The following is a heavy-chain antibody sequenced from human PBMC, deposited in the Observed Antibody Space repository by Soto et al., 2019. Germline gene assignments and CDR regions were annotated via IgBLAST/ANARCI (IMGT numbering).Heavy chain of an antibody. V-gene: IGHV4-59*01. D-gene: IGHD5-18*01. CDR1: GGSISGYY. CDR3: ARDPAMGGHFDY. Sequence: PSETLSLTCTVSGGSISGYYWSWIRQPPGKGLEWIGYIYYSGSTDYNPSLKSRVTISVDTSKNQFSLKLSSVTAADTAVYYCARDPAMGGHFDYWGQGTLVTVSS. CDR2: IYYSGST. J-gene: IGHJ4*02.